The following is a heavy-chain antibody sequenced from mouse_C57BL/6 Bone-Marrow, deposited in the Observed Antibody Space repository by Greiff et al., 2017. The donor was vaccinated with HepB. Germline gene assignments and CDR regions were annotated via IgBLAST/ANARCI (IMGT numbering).Heavy chain of an antibody. Sequence: QVQLQQPGAELVKPGASVKLSCKASGYTFTSYWMHWVKQRPGQGLEWIGMIHPNSGSTNYNEKFKSKATLTVDKSSSTAYMQLSSLTSEDSAVYYCARGMDYDGAWFAYWGQGTLVTVSA. D-gene: IGHD2-4*01. CDR3: ARGMDYDGAWFAY. CDR1: GYTFTSYW. J-gene: IGHJ3*01. CDR2: IHPNSGST. V-gene: IGHV1-64*01.